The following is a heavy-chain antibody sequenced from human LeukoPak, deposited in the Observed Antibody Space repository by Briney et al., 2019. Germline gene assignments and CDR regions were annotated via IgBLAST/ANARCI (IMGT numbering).Heavy chain of an antibody. D-gene: IGHD3-10*01. CDR1: GYTFTGYY. CDR3: ARDLSYYGSGSYYFDY. Sequence: GASVKVSCKASGYTFTGYYMHWMRQAPGQGPEWMGWINPNSGDTNYAQKFQGRVTMTRDTSISTAYMELSRLRPDDTAVYYCARDLSYYGSGSYYFDYWSQGTLVTVSS. J-gene: IGHJ4*02. CDR2: INPNSGDT. V-gene: IGHV1-2*02.